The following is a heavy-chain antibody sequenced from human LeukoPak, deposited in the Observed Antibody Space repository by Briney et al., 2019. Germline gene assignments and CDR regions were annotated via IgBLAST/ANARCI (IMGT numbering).Heavy chain of an antibody. Sequence: PGGSLRLSCAASGFSFSGYSMNWVRQAPGKGLEWVSSISSSSGYIHYADSVKGRFTISRDNGENSLYLQMSSLRAEDTAVYYCVKDVGGSYAFDYWGQGILVTVAS. V-gene: IGHV3-21*04. CDR3: VKDVGGSYAFDY. J-gene: IGHJ4*02. CDR1: GFSFSGYS. D-gene: IGHD1-26*01. CDR2: ISSSSGYI.